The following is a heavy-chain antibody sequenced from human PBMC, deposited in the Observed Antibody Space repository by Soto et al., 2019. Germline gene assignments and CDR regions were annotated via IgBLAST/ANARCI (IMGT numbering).Heavy chain of an antibody. Sequence: QVQLVQSGAEVKKPGASVKVSCKASGYTFISYGISWVRQAPGQGLEWMGWISAYNGNTNYAQKELQGRVTMTTDTPTRTADKELRGLRSDGTAVYYCARVGGAGPWGGMDVWGQGTTVTVSS. CDR2: ISAYNGNT. J-gene: IGHJ6*02. CDR1: GYTFISYG. CDR3: ARVGGAGPWGGMDV. D-gene: IGHD3-16*01. V-gene: IGHV1-18*01.